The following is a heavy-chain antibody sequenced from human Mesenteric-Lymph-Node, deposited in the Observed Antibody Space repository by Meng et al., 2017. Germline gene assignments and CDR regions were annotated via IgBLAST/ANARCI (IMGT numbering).Heavy chain of an antibody. CDR3: ARDPPAGYQLLISDAFDI. CDR2: IQTSGST. Sequence: SETLSLTCTVSGGSISSASFYWSWIRQPAGKGLEWIGRIQTSGSTNYNPSLKSRVTLSVDTSKNQFSLNLSSVTAADTAVYYCARDPPAGYQLLISDAFDIWGQGTMVTVSS. V-gene: IGHV4-61*02. J-gene: IGHJ3*02. CDR1: GGSISSASFY. D-gene: IGHD2-2*01.